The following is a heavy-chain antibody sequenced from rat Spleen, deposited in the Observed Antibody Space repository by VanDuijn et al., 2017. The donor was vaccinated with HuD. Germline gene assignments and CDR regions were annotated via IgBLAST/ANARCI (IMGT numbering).Heavy chain of an antibody. J-gene: IGHJ1*01. CDR2: ITSLDGAT. CDR3: AKEKGLLQWWNWYFDF. CDR1: GFTVSPYW. Sequence: EVQLVESGGGLVLPGRSLQLSCVASGFTVSPYWLCWIRPAPGTGLEWFSCITSLDGATYWSDSGGFRFTISRDNAKSSLYLQMNSLKSEDTATYYWAKEKGLLQWWNWYFDFWGPGTMVTVSS. D-gene: IGHD1-1*01. V-gene: IGHV5-31*01.